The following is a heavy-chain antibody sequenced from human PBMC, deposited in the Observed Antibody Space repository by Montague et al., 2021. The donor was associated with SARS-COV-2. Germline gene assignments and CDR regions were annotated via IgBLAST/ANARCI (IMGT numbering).Heavy chain of an antibody. V-gene: IGHV3-30-3*01. J-gene: IGHJ4*02. CDR2: ISDDGSNK. Sequence: SLRLSCAASGFTFSSYAMHWVRQAPGKGLEWVAVISDDGSNKYYADSVKGRFTISRDNSKNTLYLQMNSPRAEDTAVYYCASELADYGDFDYWGQGTLVTVSS. D-gene: IGHD4-17*01. CDR1: GFTFSSYA. CDR3: ASELADYGDFDY.